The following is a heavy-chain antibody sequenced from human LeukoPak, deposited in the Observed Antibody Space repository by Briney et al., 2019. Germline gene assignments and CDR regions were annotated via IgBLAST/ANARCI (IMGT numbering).Heavy chain of an antibody. V-gene: IGHV4-61*02. D-gene: IGHD3-3*01. J-gene: IGHJ3*02. CDR3: TSHRWEWGDAFDI. CDR2: IYTSGST. CDR1: GGSISSGSYF. Sequence: SQTLSLTCTVSGGSISSGSYFWSWIRQPAGKGLEWIGRIYTSGSTNYNPSLKRRVTISVDTSKNQFSLKLSSVTAADTAVYYCTSHRWEWGDAFDIWGQGTMVTVSS.